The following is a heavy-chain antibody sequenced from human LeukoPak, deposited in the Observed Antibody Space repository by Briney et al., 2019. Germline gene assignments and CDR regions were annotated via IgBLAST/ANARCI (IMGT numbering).Heavy chain of an antibody. CDR3: ARGYYDSSGYYYYYYYYMDV. CDR1: GYSISSGFY. J-gene: IGHJ6*03. D-gene: IGHD3-22*01. CDR2: IYHSGIT. Sequence: PSETLSLTCTVSGYSISSGFYWGWIRQPPGKGLEWIGSIYHSGITYYNPSLKSRVTMSVDTSKNQFSLKLSSVTAADTAVYYCARGYYDSSGYYYYYYYYMDVWGKGTTVTVSS. V-gene: IGHV4-38-2*02.